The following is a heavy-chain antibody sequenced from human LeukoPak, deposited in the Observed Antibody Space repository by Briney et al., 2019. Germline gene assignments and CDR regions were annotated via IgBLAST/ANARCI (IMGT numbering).Heavy chain of an antibody. J-gene: IGHJ5*02. D-gene: IGHD6-19*01. Sequence: SQTLSLTCTVSGGPISGSVTWGWVRQPPGKGLEWIGNVHYDGRTAPNPSLKSRVTMSLDTSTNQFSLKLNSVTATDTALYYCARVVTAAGLDLWGRGILVTISS. V-gene: IGHV4-39*07. CDR3: ARVVTAAGLDL. CDR2: VHYDGRT. CDR1: GGPISGSVT.